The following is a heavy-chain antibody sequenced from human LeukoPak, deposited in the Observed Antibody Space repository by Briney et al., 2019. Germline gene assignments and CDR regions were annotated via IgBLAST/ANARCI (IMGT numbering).Heavy chain of an antibody. CDR1: GGSFSGYY. D-gene: IGHD3-22*01. Sequence: PSETLSLTCAVYGGSFSGYYWSWIRQPPGKGLEWIGEINHSGSTNYNPSLKSRVTISVDTSKNQFSLKLSSVTAADTAVYYCARTYYYDSSGYYLTAYFDYWGQGTLVTVSS. CDR2: INHSGST. V-gene: IGHV4-34*01. J-gene: IGHJ4*02. CDR3: ARTYYYDSSGYYLTAYFDY.